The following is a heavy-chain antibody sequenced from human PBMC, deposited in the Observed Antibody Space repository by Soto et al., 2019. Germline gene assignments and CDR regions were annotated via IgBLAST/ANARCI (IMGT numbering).Heavy chain of an antibody. CDR3: ARVKKGLWLVPY. CDR2: MNPNSGNT. CDR1: GYTFTSYD. D-gene: IGHD6-19*01. Sequence: ASVKVSCKASGYTFTSYDINWLRQATGQGLEWMGWMNPNSGNTGYAQKFQGRVTMTRNTSISTAYMELSSLRSEDTAVYYCARVKKGLWLVPYWGQGTLVTVSS. J-gene: IGHJ4*02. V-gene: IGHV1-8*01.